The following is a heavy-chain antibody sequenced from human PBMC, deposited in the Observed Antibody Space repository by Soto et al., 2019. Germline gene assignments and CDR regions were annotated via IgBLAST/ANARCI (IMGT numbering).Heavy chain of an antibody. J-gene: IGHJ6*02. CDR3: RRHHYGDYDIMDV. V-gene: IGHV5-51*01. D-gene: IGHD4-17*01. CDR1: AYRFSSYW. Sequence: XDSLKVSWQCSAYRFSSYWIGLVTQMPGKGLEWMGIIYPGNFDIRYSPSFQGQVTISADKSISTAYLQWSSLKASDTALYYCRRHHYGDYDIMDVWGQGTMVIVSS. CDR2: IYPGNFDI.